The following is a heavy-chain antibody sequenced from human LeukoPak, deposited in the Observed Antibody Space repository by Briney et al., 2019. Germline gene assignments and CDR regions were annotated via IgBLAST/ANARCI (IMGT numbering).Heavy chain of an antibody. J-gene: IGHJ4*02. CDR3: ARQVCSGGSCYSEPPFDY. Sequence: GESLQISCKGSGYRFTSYWIGWVRQMPGKGLEWMGIIYPGDSDTRYSPSFQGQVTISADKSISTAYLQWSSLKASDTAMYYCARQVCSGGSCYSEPPFDYWGQGTLVTVSS. CDR2: IYPGDSDT. CDR1: GYRFTSYW. D-gene: IGHD2-15*01. V-gene: IGHV5-51*01.